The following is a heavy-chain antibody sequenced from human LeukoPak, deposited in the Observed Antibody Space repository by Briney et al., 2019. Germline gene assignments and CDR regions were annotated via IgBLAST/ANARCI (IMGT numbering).Heavy chain of an antibody. CDR2: ISYSGTT. CDR3: ARLAAMRGMDV. Sequence: SETLSLTCTVSGGAVSSYYWSWVRQPPGKGLEWIGHISYSGTTNYNSSLKSRVTISVDTSKNQFSLKLSSVTAADTAVYYCARLAAMRGMDVWGQGTTVTVSS. V-gene: IGHV4-59*08. J-gene: IGHJ6*02. D-gene: IGHD2-2*01. CDR1: GGAVSSYY.